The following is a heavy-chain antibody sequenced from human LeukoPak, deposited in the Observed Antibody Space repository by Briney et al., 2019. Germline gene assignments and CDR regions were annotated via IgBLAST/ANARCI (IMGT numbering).Heavy chain of an antibody. Sequence: GGSLRLSCAASGFTFSSYAMGWVRQAPGKGLEWVSAISGSGGSTYYADSVKGRFTISRDNSKNTLYLQMNSLRAEDTAVYYCAAERYFDWLLYGPSDYWGQGTLVTVSP. CDR2: ISGSGGST. J-gene: IGHJ4*02. D-gene: IGHD3-9*01. CDR1: GFTFSSYA. V-gene: IGHV3-23*01. CDR3: AAERYFDWLLYGPSDY.